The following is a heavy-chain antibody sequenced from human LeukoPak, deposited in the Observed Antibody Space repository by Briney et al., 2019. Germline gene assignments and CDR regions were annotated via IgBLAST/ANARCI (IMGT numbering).Heavy chain of an antibody. J-gene: IGHJ6*03. Sequence: GASVKVSCKASSYRSPNYGITWVRQAPGHGLEWMGWISTYNGNTQYAQNLQGRVTLTTDSSTNTDYMELRSLTSDDTAVYYCAIPAKGAYFYYYMDVWGEGTSVTVSS. CDR1: SYRSPNYG. CDR2: ISTYNGNT. CDR3: AIPAKGAYFYYYMDV. V-gene: IGHV1-18*01.